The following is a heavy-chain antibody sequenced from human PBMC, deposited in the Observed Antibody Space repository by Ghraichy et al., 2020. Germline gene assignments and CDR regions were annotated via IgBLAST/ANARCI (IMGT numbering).Heavy chain of an antibody. Sequence: SETLSLTCTVSGGSISSYYWSWIRQPPGKGLEWIGYIYYSGSTNYNPSLKSRVTISVDTSKNQFSLKLSSVTAADTAVYYCARHSELSTSYFDYWGQGTLVTVSS. CDR2: IYYSGST. V-gene: IGHV4-59*08. CDR1: GGSISSYY. J-gene: IGHJ4*02. CDR3: ARHSELSTSYFDY. D-gene: IGHD1-7*01.